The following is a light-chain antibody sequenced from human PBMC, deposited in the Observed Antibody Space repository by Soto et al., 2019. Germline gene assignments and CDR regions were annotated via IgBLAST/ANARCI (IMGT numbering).Light chain of an antibody. J-gene: IGKJ1*01. V-gene: IGKV3D-20*01. Sequence: EIVVTQSPATLSLSPGERAALSCGARQSVSSNYLAWYQQKPGLAPRLLIYDASRRATGIPDRFSGSGSGADFILSISRLEPEDFAVYYCQQYGSSPWTFGQGTKVDIK. CDR2: DAS. CDR1: QSVSSNY. CDR3: QQYGSSPWT.